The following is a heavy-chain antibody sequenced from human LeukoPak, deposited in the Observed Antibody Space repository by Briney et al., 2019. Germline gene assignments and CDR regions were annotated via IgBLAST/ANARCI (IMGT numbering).Heavy chain of an antibody. J-gene: IGHJ4*02. D-gene: IGHD3-3*01. CDR2: ILYDGSNK. CDR1: GFTFSNYG. CDR3: AFRRGSGYSLHY. Sequence: PGGSLRLSCAASGFTFSNYGMHWVRQAPGKGLEWVAVILYDGSNKYYADSVKGRFTISRDNSKNTLSLQMNSLTAEDTAVYYCAFRRGSGYSLHYWGQGTLVTVSS. V-gene: IGHV3-30*03.